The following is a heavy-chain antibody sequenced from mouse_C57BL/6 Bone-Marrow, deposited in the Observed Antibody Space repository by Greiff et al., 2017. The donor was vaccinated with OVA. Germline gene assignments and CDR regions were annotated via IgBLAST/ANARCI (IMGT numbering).Heavy chain of an antibody. CDR1: GYTFTDYY. D-gene: IGHD2-5*01. CDR2: IYPGSGNT. V-gene: IGHV1-76*01. J-gene: IGHJ2*01. CDR3: ARSYYSNSDY. Sequence: VQLQQSGAELVRPGASVKLSCKASGYTFTDYYINWVKQRPGQGLEWIARIYPGSGNTYYNEKFKGKATLTAEKSSSTAYMQLSSLTSEDSAVYFCARSYYSNSDYWGQGTTLTVSS.